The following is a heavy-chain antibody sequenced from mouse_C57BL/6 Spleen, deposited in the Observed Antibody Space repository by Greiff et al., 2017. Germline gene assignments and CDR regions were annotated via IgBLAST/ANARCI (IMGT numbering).Heavy chain of an antibody. J-gene: IGHJ3*01. Sequence: VQLQQSGAELVRPGASVKLSCTASGFNIKDDYMHWVKQRPEQGLEWIGWIDPENGDTEYASKFQGMATITADTSSNTAYLQLSSLTSEDTAVYYCTTRDYYGSRRAYWGQGTLVTVSA. V-gene: IGHV14-4*01. CDR1: GFNIKDDY. CDR2: IDPENGDT. CDR3: TTRDYYGSRRAY. D-gene: IGHD1-1*01.